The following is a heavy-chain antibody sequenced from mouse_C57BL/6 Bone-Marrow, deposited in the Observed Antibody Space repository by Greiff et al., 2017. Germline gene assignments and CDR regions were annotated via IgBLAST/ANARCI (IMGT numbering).Heavy chain of an antibody. CDR1: GFSFNTYA. CDR3: VRPSYYSNSFAY. Sequence: DVKLVESGGGLVQPKGSLKLSCAASGFSFNTYAMNWVRQAPGKGLEWVARIRSKSNNYATYYADSVKDRFTISRDDSESMLYLQMNNLKTEDTAMYYCVRPSYYSNSFAYWGQGTLVTVSA. J-gene: IGHJ3*01. V-gene: IGHV10-1*01. D-gene: IGHD2-5*01. CDR2: IRSKSNNYAT.